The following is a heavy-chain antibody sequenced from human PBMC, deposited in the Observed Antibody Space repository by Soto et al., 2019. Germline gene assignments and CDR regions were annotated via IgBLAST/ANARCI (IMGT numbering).Heavy chain of an antibody. CDR3: AKEXGLSGSYYISSSYYFDY. D-gene: IGHD1-26*01. V-gene: IGHV3-30*18. CDR2: ISYDGSNT. CDR1: GFTFSSYG. J-gene: IGHJ4*02. Sequence: QVQLVESGGGVVQPGRSLRLSCVXSGFTFSSYGMHWVRQAPGKGLEWVAIISYDGSNTYYADSVKGRFTISRDNSKNTLYLQMNSLRAEDTSVYYXAKEXGLSGSYYISSSYYFDYWGQGTLVTVSS.